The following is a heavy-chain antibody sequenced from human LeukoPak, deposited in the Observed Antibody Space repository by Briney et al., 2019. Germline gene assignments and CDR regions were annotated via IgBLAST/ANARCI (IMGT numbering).Heavy chain of an antibody. CDR2: IIPIFGTA. D-gene: IGHD3-10*01. V-gene: IGHV1-69*13. Sequence: ASVKVSCKASGGTFSIYAISWVRQAPGQGLEWMGGIIPIFGTANYAQKLQGRVTITADESTSTAYMELSSLRSEDTAVYYCAGRHMYYGSGRPEKMVYYYYGMDVWGQGTTVTVSS. CDR1: GGTFSIYA. CDR3: AGRHMYYGSGRPEKMVYYYYGMDV. J-gene: IGHJ6*02.